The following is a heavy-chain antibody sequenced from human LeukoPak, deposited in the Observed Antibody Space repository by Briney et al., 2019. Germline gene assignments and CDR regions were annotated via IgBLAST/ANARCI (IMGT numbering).Heavy chain of an antibody. V-gene: IGHV3-11*04. Sequence: GGSLRLSCAASGFTFSDYYMSWIRQAPGKGLEWIAYLSSSGSAFSYADSVKGRFTISRDNAKNSLYLQMNSLRVEDTAVYYCARDEGGAYIYFWGQGTLVTVSS. CDR3: ARDEGGAYIYF. CDR2: LSSSGSAF. D-gene: IGHD1-26*01. CDR1: GFTFSDYY. J-gene: IGHJ4*02.